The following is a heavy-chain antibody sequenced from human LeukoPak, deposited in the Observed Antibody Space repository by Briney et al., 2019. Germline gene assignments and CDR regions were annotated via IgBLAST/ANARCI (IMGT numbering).Heavy chain of an antibody. Sequence: GGSLRLSCAASGFTFSSYWMHWVRQAPGKGLVWVSRINTDGSSTSYADSVKGRFTISRDNAKNTLYLQMNSLRAEDTAVYYCARDSLVWDILTGYPHRSPFFDYWGQGTLVTVSS. J-gene: IGHJ4*02. V-gene: IGHV3-74*01. CDR1: GFTFSSYW. CDR2: INTDGSST. D-gene: IGHD3-9*01. CDR3: ARDSLVWDILTGYPHRSPFFDY.